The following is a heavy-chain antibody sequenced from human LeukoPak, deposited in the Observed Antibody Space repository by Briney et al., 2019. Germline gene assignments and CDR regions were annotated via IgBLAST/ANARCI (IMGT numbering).Heavy chain of an antibody. CDR3: ATVYYYDSSGTDTLPAY. D-gene: IGHD3-22*01. V-gene: IGHV1-24*01. J-gene: IGHJ4*02. Sequence: ASVKVSCKVSGYTLTELSMHWVRQAPGKGLEWMGGFDPEDGETIYAQKFQGRVTMTEDTSTDTAYMELSSLRSEDTAVYYCATVYYYDSSGTDTLPAYWGQGTLVTVSP. CDR1: GYTLTELS. CDR2: FDPEDGET.